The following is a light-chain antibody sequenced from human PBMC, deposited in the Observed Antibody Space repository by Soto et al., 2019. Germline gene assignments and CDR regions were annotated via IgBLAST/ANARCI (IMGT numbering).Light chain of an antibody. CDR2: GAS. J-gene: IGKJ1*01. CDR1: QSVSSN. CDR3: QQYNNWPPWT. V-gene: IGKV3-15*01. Sequence: EIVMTQSPATLSVSPGERATLSCRASQSVSSNLAWYQQKPGQAPRLLIYGASTSATGIPARFSGSGPGTEFTLTISSLQSEEFEGYYCQQYNNWPPWTFGQGTKVEIK.